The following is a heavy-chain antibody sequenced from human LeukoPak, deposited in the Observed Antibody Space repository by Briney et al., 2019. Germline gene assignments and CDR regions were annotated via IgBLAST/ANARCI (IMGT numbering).Heavy chain of an antibody. Sequence: GGSLRLSCAASGFAVSSHYMSWVRQPPGKGLGWVSVIYTGDQTYYADSVKGRFTISNINSKNTVYLQMNSLGAEDTAVYYCARGGWYYYGSGSPDAFDIWGQGTMVTVSS. V-gene: IGHV3-53*01. CDR1: GFAVSSHY. CDR3: ARGGWYYYGSGSPDAFDI. D-gene: IGHD3-10*01. CDR2: IYTGDQT. J-gene: IGHJ3*02.